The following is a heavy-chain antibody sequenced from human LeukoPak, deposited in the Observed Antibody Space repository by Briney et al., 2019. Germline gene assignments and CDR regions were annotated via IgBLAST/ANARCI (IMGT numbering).Heavy chain of an antibody. CDR2: TYFRSKWYN. CDR1: GDSGSSDNAT. CDR3: VRQREQVMLYNYFDL. V-gene: IGHV6-1*01. J-gene: IGHJ2*01. D-gene: IGHD1-1*01. Sequence: SQTLSLTCAVSGDSGSSDNATWNWIRQSPSRGLEWLGRTYFRSKWYNDFAASVRGRITINADTSKNQFSLQLNSVTPEDTAVYYCVRQREQVMLYNYFDLWGRGTLVTVSS.